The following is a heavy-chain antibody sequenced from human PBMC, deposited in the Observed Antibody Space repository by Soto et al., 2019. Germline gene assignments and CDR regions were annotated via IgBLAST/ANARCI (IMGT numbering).Heavy chain of an antibody. CDR3: ARDRSHCSGGSCYSDNWFDP. Sequence: QVQLVQSGAEVKKPGASVKVSCKASGYTFTSYYMHWVRQAPGQGLEWMGIINPSGGSTSYAQKFQGRVTMTRDTSTSTVYMELSSLRSEDTAVYYCARDRSHCSGGSCYSDNWFDPWGQGTLVTVSS. D-gene: IGHD2-15*01. V-gene: IGHV1-46*01. J-gene: IGHJ5*02. CDR1: GYTFTSYY. CDR2: INPSGGST.